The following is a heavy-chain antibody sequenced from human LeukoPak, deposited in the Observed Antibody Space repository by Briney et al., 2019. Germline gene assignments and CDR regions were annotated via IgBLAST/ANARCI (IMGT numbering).Heavy chain of an antibody. CDR1: GYTFTSYG. D-gene: IGHD1-1*01. J-gene: IGHJ4*02. CDR2: ISAYNGNT. Sequence: GASVKVSCKXSGYTFTSYGISWVRQSPGQGLEWMGWISAYNGNTNYAQKLQGRVTMTTDTSTSTAYMELRSLRSDDTAVYYCARVTNNWNDAEFDYWGQGTLVTVSS. V-gene: IGHV1-18*01. CDR3: ARVTNNWNDAEFDY.